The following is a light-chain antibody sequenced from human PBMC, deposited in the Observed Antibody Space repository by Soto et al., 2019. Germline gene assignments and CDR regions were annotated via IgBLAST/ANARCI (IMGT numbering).Light chain of an antibody. CDR1: SSNIGGYNS. J-gene: IGLJ2*01. CDR2: EVT. V-gene: IGLV2-8*01. CDR3: SSYGGRSNYVV. Sequence: QSALTQPPSASGSPGQSVTISCTGTSSNIGGYNSVSWYQQHPGKAPKLLIYEVTKRPSGVPDRFSGSKSGNTASLTVSGLQADDESNYYCSSYGGRSNYVVFGGGTQLTVL.